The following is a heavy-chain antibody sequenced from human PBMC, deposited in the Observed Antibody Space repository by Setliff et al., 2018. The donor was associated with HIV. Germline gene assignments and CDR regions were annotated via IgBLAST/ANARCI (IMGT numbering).Heavy chain of an antibody. J-gene: IGHJ5*02. CDR1: GYTFTTYY. CDR3: VRGYRSAWNSWFDA. CDR2: LNPSEGTT. D-gene: IGHD6-19*01. V-gene: IGHV1-46*01. Sequence: GASVKVSCKASGYTFTTYYIHWVRQAPGQGLEWMGILNPSEGTTSFAQKFQGRVTMTRDTSTSTVYMDLSSLRADDTAVYCCVRGYRSAWNSWFDAWGQGTRVTVSS.